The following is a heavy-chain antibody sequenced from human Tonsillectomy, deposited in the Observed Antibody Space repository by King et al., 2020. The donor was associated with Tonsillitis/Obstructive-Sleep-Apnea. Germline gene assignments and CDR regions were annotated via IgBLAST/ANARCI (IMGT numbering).Heavy chain of an antibody. J-gene: IGHJ6*03. D-gene: IGHD3-10*01. CDR1: GYTFTSYG. CDR2: ISAYNGNT. Sequence: VQLVESGAEVKKPGASVKVSCKASGYTFTSYGISWVRQAPGQGLEWMGWISAYNGNTNYAQKLQGRVTMTTDTSTRTAYMELRSLRSDDTAVYYCATHLGVRGVIASKYYYYYMDVWGKGTTVTVSS. V-gene: IGHV1-18*01. CDR3: ATHLGVRGVIASKYYYYYMDV.